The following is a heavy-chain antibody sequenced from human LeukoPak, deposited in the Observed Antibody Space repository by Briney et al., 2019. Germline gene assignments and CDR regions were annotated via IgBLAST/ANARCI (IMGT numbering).Heavy chain of an antibody. CDR3: AKPGSSGWYYFDY. D-gene: IGHD6-19*01. CDR2: ISGSGGST. CDR1: GFTFSSYA. J-gene: IGHJ4*02. V-gene: IGHV3-23*01. Sequence: GGSLRLSCAASGFTFSSYAMSWVRQAPGKGLEWVSTISGSGGSTYYADSVKGRFTISRDNSKNTLYLQMNSLRAEDTAVYYRAKPGSSGWYYFDYWGQGTLVTVSP.